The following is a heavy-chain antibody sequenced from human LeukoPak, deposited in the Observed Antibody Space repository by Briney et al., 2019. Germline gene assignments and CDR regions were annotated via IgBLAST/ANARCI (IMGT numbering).Heavy chain of an antibody. CDR1: GYTFTNYG. J-gene: IGHJ6*03. D-gene: IGHD3-22*01. V-gene: IGHV1-18*01. Sequence: GASVRVSCKTSGYTFTNYGVSWVRQAPGQGLEWMGWVSTHTGNKHYAQNFQDRFTMTTDTSTSTAYMELRSLTSDDTAAYYCARGGSGFVFYSYYMDVWGKGTTVIVSS. CDR3: ARGGSGFVFYSYYMDV. CDR2: VSTHTGNK.